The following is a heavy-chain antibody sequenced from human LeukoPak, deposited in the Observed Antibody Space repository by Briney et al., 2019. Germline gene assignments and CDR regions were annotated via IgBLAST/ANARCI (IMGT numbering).Heavy chain of an antibody. D-gene: IGHD3-3*01. CDR3: ARARLGYYAEYFDH. CDR1: GFTFSDYS. V-gene: IGHV3-21*01. CDR2: ITSTSSHI. Sequence: GGSLRLSCAPSGFTFSDYSMTWGRQAPGKGVEGGSSITSTSSHINYADSVRGRVTITRDNAKNALFLQMTSLTDEDTALYYCARARLGYYAEYFDHWGQGTQVTVSS. J-gene: IGHJ1*01.